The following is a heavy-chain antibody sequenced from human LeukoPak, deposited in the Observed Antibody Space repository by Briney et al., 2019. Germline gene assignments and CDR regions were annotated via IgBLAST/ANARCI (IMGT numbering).Heavy chain of an antibody. D-gene: IGHD4-17*01. J-gene: IGHJ5*02. CDR2: ISSSSSYI. CDR1: GFTFSSYS. V-gene: IGHV3-21*01. CDR3: ARDIGPLYGDYFRFDP. Sequence: GVSLRLSCAASGFTFSSYSMNWVRQAPGKGLEWVSSISSSSSYIYYADSVKGRFTISRDNAKNSLYLQMNSLRAEDTAVYYCARDIGPLYGDYFRFDPWGQGTLVTVSS.